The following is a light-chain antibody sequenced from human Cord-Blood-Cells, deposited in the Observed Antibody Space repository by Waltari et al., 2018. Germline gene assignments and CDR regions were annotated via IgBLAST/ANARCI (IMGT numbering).Light chain of an antibody. Sequence: QSALTQPASVSGSPGQSITISCPGTSSDVGGYNYVSWYQQHPGKAPTLMFYDVSNRPSGVSNLFSGSKSGNTASLTISGLQAEDEADYYCSSYTSSSTYVFGTGTKVTVL. V-gene: IGLV2-14*01. CDR3: SSYTSSSTYV. CDR1: SSDVGGYNY. J-gene: IGLJ1*01. CDR2: DVS.